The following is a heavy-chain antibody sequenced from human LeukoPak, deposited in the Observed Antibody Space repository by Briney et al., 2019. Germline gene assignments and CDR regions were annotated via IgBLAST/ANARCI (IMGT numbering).Heavy chain of an antibody. J-gene: IGHJ6*02. Sequence: PGGSLRLSCAASGFSFDDYAMHWVRQDPGKGLEWVAGVSWNSGTMGYADSVKGRFTISRDNSKNTLYLQMNSLRAEDTAVYYCAREGTRYSSDYGMDVWGQGTTVTVSS. V-gene: IGHV3-9*01. CDR2: VSWNSGTM. CDR3: AREGTRYSSDYGMDV. CDR1: GFSFDDYA. D-gene: IGHD6-19*01.